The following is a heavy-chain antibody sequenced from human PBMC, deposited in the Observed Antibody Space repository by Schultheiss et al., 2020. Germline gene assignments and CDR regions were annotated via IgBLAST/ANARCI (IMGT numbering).Heavy chain of an antibody. Sequence: SETLSLTCTFSGGSISSGGYYWSWIRQHPGKVLEWIGYVYYSGSTYYNPSLKSRVTISVDTSKNQFSLKLSSVTAADTAVYYCARTIYCSDGSCPLQHWGQGTLVTVSS. D-gene: IGHD2-15*01. CDR1: GGSISSGGYY. CDR3: ARTIYCSDGSCPLQH. J-gene: IGHJ1*01. CDR2: VYYSGST. V-gene: IGHV4-31*03.